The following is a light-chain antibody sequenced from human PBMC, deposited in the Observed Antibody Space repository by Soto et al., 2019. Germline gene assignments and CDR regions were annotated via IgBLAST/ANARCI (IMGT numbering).Light chain of an antibody. CDR1: QSVGTR. CDR3: QQYNNWPTRLT. J-gene: IGKJ5*01. CDR2: GAS. V-gene: IGKV3-15*01. Sequence: LTQSPDALSLTPGERATLSCRAAQSVGTRLAWYQHKTGQAPRLLISGASSRATGIPTRFSGSGSGTEFTLTISSLLSEDLGLYYCQQYNNWPTRLTFGQGTRLEIK.